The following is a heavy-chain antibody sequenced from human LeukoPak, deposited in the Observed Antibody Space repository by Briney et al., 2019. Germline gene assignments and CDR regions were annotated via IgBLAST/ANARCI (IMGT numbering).Heavy chain of an antibody. Sequence: GASVKVSCKASGYTFTCYYMHWVRQAPGQGLEWMGWINPNSGGTNYAQKFQGRVTMTRDTSISTAYMELSRLRSDDTAVYYCARAGYSSSWFIVDYWGQGTLVTVSS. V-gene: IGHV1-2*02. D-gene: IGHD6-13*01. J-gene: IGHJ4*02. CDR3: ARAGYSSSWFIVDY. CDR1: GYTFTCYY. CDR2: INPNSGGT.